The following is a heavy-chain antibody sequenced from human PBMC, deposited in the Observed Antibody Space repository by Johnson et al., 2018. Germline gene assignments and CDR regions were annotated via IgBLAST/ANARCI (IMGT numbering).Heavy chain of an antibody. V-gene: IGHV3-30*18. CDR1: GFTFSSYG. CDR2: ISYDGSNK. D-gene: IGHD5-12*01. J-gene: IGHJ6*03. Sequence: QVQLVQSGGGVVQXGRSLRLSCAASGFTFSSYGMHWVRQAPGKGLEWVAVISYDGSNKYYADSVKGRFTLSSDNSKNTLYLQMNSLRAEDTAVYYCAKEVRGYDYDWDYYYYMDVWGKGTTVTVSS. CDR3: AKEVRGYDYDWDYYYYMDV.